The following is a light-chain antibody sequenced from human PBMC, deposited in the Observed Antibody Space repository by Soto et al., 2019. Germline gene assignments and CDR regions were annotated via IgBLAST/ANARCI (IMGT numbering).Light chain of an antibody. CDR3: QQYENRPYT. V-gene: IGKV1-33*01. J-gene: IGKJ3*01. Sequence: DIQMTQSPSSLSASIGDRVSFTCQASQDISKFLNWYQHKPGQAPSLLIYDASKSQFGVPSRFSGSGSGTDSTFNISSLQPEDNATYYCQQYENRPYTFGPGTKVDI. CDR1: QDISKF. CDR2: DAS.